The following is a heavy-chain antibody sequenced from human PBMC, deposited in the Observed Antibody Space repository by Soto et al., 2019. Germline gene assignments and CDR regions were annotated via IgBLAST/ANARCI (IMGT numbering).Heavy chain of an antibody. D-gene: IGHD4-17*01. Sequence: GGSLRLSCEASGFTFNTYSMHWVRQPPGKGLEWLAAIWYDGTQKYYADSVKGRFIISRDNSKKTLYLEMNSLRAEDTAVYYCARAGGTTVTGLWHFDSWGQGTLVTVSS. CDR2: IWYDGTQK. CDR1: GFTFNTYS. J-gene: IGHJ4*02. CDR3: ARAGGTTVTGLWHFDS. V-gene: IGHV3-33*01.